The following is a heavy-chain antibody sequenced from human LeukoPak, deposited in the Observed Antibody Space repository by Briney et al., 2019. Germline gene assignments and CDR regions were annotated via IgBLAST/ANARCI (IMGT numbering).Heavy chain of an antibody. CDR3: AKDRPNYYESNGHYYRRDGDY. CDR2: ISSRSDYT. V-gene: IGHV3-23*01. D-gene: IGHD3-22*01. CDR1: GFTFSIYA. J-gene: IGHJ4*02. Sequence: GGSLRLXCAASGFTFSIYAMSWVRQAPGKGLEWVSSISSRSDYTYYEDSVKGRFTISRDNSQNTLYLQMNSLRAEDTAIYYCAKDRPNYYESNGHYYRRDGDYWGQRTLVTVSS.